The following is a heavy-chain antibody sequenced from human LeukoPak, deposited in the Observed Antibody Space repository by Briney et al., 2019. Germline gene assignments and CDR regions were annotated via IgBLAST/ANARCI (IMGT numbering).Heavy chain of an antibody. CDR1: GFIFSNYA. J-gene: IGHJ4*02. CDR3: AKWGDYDVLTGYYVSDF. V-gene: IGHV3-23*01. D-gene: IGHD3-9*01. Sequence: GGSLRLSCAASGFIFSNYAMYWVRQAPGKGLEWVSAISGRSDNTYYADSVKGRFTLSRVSSKNTLYLQMNSLRADDTAVYYCAKWGDYDVLTGYYVSDFWGQGTLVTVSS. CDR2: ISGRSDNT.